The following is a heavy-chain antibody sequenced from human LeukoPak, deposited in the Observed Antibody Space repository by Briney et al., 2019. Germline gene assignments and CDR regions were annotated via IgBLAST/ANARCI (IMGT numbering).Heavy chain of an antibody. D-gene: IGHD1-26*01. V-gene: IGHV3-23*01. CDR1: GFTFSSYA. Sequence: PGGSLRLSCAASGFTFSSYAMSWVRKAQGKGLEWVSAISGSGGSTYYADSVKGRFTISRDNSKNTLYLQMNSLRAEDTAVYYCAKSAGELLTAYYYYMDVWGKGTTVTVSS. J-gene: IGHJ6*03. CDR3: AKSAGELLTAYYYYMDV. CDR2: ISGSGGST.